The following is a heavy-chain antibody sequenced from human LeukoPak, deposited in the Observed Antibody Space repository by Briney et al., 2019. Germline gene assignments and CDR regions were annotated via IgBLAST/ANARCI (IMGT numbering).Heavy chain of an antibody. CDR1: GFTFGDYA. CDR3: TRDHWSGYSFDY. Sequence: GGSLRLSCTASGFTFGDYAMSWVRQAPGKGLEWVGFIRSKAYGGTTEYAASVKGRLTISRDDSKSIAYLQMNSLKTEDTAVYYCTRDHWSGYSFDYWGQGTLVTVSS. V-gene: IGHV3-49*04. CDR2: IRSKAYGGTT. D-gene: IGHD3-3*01. J-gene: IGHJ4*02.